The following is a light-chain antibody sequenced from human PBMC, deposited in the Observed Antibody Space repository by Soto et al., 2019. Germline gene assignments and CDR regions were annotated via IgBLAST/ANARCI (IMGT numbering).Light chain of an antibody. CDR3: QQHTISMYT. CDR2: RAS. CDR1: QSVARD. J-gene: IGKJ2*01. Sequence: EIVLTQSPGTLSLSPGETATLSCRASQSVARDLTWYQQKPGQAPRLLIYRASTGATGIPDRFSGSGSGTDFTLTINRLEPEDSAVYYCQQHTISMYTFGQGTKLEIK. V-gene: IGKV3-20*01.